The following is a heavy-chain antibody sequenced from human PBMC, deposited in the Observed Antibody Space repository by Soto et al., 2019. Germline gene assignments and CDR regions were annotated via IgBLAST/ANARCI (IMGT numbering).Heavy chain of an antibody. J-gene: IGHJ4*02. D-gene: IGHD6-19*01. CDR1: GFTFSSYG. CDR3: AKDSVAGIDY. CDR2: ISYDGSNK. V-gene: IGHV3-30*18. Sequence: QVQLVESGGGVVQPGRSLRLSCAASGFTFSSYGMHWVRQAPGKGLEWVAVISYDGSNKYYADSVKGRFTISRDNSKNTPYLQMNSLRAEDTAVYYCAKDSVAGIDYWGQGTLVTVSS.